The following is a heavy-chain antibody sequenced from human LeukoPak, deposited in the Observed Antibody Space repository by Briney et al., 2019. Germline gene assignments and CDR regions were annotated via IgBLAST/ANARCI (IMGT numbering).Heavy chain of an antibody. CDR1: GFTFNNYG. J-gene: IGHJ4*02. D-gene: IGHD4-17*01. Sequence: GGSLRLSCAASGFTFNNYGMNWGRQAPGKGLEWVSTISNSGGSTYYADSVKGRFIISRDNSKNTLYLQMNSLRGEDTAAYYCAKLGDYGYWGQGTLVTVYS. CDR2: ISNSGGST. V-gene: IGHV3-23*01. CDR3: AKLGDYGY.